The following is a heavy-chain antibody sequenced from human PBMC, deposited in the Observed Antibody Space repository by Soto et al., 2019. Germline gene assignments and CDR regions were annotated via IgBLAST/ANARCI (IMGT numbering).Heavy chain of an antibody. CDR2: IYTSGNS. CDR1: GGSIRNYY. D-gene: IGHD3-10*01. J-gene: IGHJ4*02. Sequence: QVQLQESGPGLVKPSETLSLTCSVSGGSIRNYYWNWIRQPAGKGLEWIGRIYTSGNSDYNPSLKSRVTMSADTSKNQLPLRLSSVTAADSAVYYCARLWFGKPPGYLDYWGQGIRVTISS. CDR3: ARLWFGKPPGYLDY. V-gene: IGHV4-4*07.